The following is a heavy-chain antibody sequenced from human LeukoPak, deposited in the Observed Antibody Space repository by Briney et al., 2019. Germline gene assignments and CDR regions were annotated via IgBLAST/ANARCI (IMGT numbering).Heavy chain of an antibody. CDR3: ARDYSYGSYYYYGMDV. CDR1: DGSISSYY. CDR2: IYYSGST. Sequence: SETLSLTCTVSDGSISSYYWTWIRQPPGKGPEWIGYIYYSGSTNYNPSLKSRVTISVDTSKNQFSLKLSSVTAADTAVYYCARDYSYGSYYYYGMDVWGQGTTVTVSS. D-gene: IGHD5-18*01. J-gene: IGHJ6*02. V-gene: IGHV4-59*01.